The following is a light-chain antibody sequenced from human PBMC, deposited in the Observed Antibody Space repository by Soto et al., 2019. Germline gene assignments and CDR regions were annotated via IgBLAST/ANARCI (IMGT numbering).Light chain of an antibody. V-gene: IGLV7-43*01. CDR2: NTD. J-gene: IGLJ1*01. CDR3: LRYDGGVYV. Sequence: QAVVTQEPSLPVSPGVSVTLTCASSSGAVTSGSYPTWFQQKPGQTPRPLIYNTDNKHSWTPARFSGSLLGGQADLTLSGAQTEDEAEYYCLRYDGGVYVVGAGTKLTVL. CDR1: SGAVTSGSY.